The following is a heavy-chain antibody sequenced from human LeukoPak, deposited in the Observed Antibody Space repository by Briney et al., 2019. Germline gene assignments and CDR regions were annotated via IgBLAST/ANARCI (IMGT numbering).Heavy chain of an antibody. V-gene: IGHV3-66*01. J-gene: IGHJ3*02. CDR2: IYSGGST. CDR1: GFTVSSNY. Sequence: GGSLRLSCAASGFTVSSNYVSWVRQAPGKGLEWVSVIYSGGSTYYADSVKGRFTISRDNSKNTLYLQMNSLRAEDTAVYYCAKVVPAMSHAFDIWGQGTMVTVSS. D-gene: IGHD2-2*01. CDR3: AKVVPAMSHAFDI.